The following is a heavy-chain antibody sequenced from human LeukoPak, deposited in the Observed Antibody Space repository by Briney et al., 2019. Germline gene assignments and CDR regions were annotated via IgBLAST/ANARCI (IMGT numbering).Heavy chain of an antibody. J-gene: IGHJ6*04. D-gene: IGHD2-15*01. Sequence: GGSLTLSCAASGFTFSSYAMHGVRQAPGKGREGVAVISFDGSNKYYSDSVKGRFTISRDNSKNTLYLQMNSLRAEDTAVYSCARGTYCSGGSCYSYYYYYGMDVWGEGTTVTVSS. CDR3: ARGTYCSGGSCYSYYYYYGMDV. CDR2: ISFDGSNK. V-gene: IGHV3-30-3*01. CDR1: GFTFSSYA.